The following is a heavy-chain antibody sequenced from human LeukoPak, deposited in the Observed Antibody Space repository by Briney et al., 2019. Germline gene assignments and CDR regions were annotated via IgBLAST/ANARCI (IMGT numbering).Heavy chain of an antibody. J-gene: IGHJ5*02. V-gene: IGHV1-2*02. CDR1: GYTFTGYY. Sequence: ASVKVSCKASGYTFTGYYMHWVRQAPGQGLEWMGWINPYSGGTEYAQNFQGRVTMTRDTSISTAYMELSSLRYDDTAVYYCARVSEEGPHSSGWYGGFVDPWGQGTLVTVSS. D-gene: IGHD6-19*01. CDR2: INPYSGGT. CDR3: ARVSEEGPHSSGWYGGFVDP.